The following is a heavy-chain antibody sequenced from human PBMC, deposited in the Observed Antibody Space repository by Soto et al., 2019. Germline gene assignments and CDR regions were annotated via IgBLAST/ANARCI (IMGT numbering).Heavy chain of an antibody. CDR2: IPHSGST. CDR1: GGAFSGYY. J-gene: IGHJ4*02. Sequence: HVQLQPWGAGLLKPSDTLSLTCAVYGGAFSGYYWIWIRQPPGKGLELIGEIPHSGSTNYNPSLKSRVTISVDPSKNQFSLKLSSVTAADTAVYYCARVGGDYSDRSGYYEPTCFDYWGQGTLVTVSS. CDR3: ARVGGDYSDRSGYYEPTCFDY. D-gene: IGHD3-22*01. V-gene: IGHV4-34*01.